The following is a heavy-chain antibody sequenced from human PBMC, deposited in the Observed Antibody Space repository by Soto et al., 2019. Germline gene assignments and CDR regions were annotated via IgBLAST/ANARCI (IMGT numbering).Heavy chain of an antibody. CDR3: AKDSRLPGFGLLIHAFDI. Sequence: LRLSCAASGFTFSSYEMNWVRQAPGKGLEWVSYISSSGSLGSAYYAASVEGRFTISGDNSNNTLYLQMNSLRVEDTATYYCAKDSRLPGFGLLIHAFDIWGHGTMVTVSS. J-gene: IGHJ3*02. D-gene: IGHD3-3*01. CDR2: ISSSGSLGSA. CDR1: GFTFSSYE. V-gene: IGHV3-48*03.